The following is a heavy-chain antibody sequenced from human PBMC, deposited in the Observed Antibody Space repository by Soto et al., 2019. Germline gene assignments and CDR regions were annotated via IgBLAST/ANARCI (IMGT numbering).Heavy chain of an antibody. CDR2: IDPSDSYT. Sequence: GESLKISCNGSGYSFTIYWISWVRQMPGKGLEWMGRIDPSDSYTNYSPSFQGHVTISADKSISTAYLQWSSLKASDTAMYYCARQTVIRFYGMDVWGQGTTVTVSS. D-gene: IGHD2-21*01. CDR1: GYSFTIYW. V-gene: IGHV5-10-1*01. CDR3: ARQTVIRFYGMDV. J-gene: IGHJ6*02.